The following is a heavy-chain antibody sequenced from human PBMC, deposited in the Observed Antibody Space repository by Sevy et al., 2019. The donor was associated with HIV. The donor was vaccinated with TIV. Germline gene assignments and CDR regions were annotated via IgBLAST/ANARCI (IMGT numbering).Heavy chain of an antibody. D-gene: IGHD2-2*01. CDR3: ARKCTNCSYFYYGMDV. CDR2: ISGSGATT. V-gene: IGHV3-23*01. Sequence: GGSLRLSCAASGFTFSSNTMNWVHQAPGKGLEWVSVISGSGATTYYADSEKGRFTISRDNSKNTLYLQMNSLRAEDTTVYYCARKCTNCSYFYYGMDVWGPGTTVTVSS. J-gene: IGHJ6*02. CDR1: GFTFSSNT.